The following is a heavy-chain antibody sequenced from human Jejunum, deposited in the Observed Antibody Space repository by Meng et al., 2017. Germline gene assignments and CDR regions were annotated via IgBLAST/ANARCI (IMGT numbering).Heavy chain of an antibody. V-gene: IGHV4-38-2*02. CDR1: GYSISSGYY. J-gene: IGHJ4*02. Sequence: CTVSGYSISSGYYWGWIRQPPGKGLEWIGRIYHSGTTYYNPSLKSRVTISVDTSKNQFSLKLSSVTAADTAVYYCARLSGTYYFDYWGQGTLVTVSS. CDR3: ARLSGTYYFDY. D-gene: IGHD1-26*01. CDR2: IYHSGTT.